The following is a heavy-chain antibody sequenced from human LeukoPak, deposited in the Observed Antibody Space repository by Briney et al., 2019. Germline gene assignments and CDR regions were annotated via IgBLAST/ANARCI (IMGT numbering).Heavy chain of an antibody. CDR2: IKQDGSEK. J-gene: IGHJ4*02. CDR1: GFTFSRFS. CDR3: ARGRGKLDY. Sequence: GGSLRLSCAASGFTFSRFSMNWVRQAPGKGLEWVANIKQDGSEKYYVDSVKGRFTISRDNAKNSLYLQMNSLRAEDTAVYYCARGRGKLDYWGQGTLVTVSS. V-gene: IGHV3-7*01.